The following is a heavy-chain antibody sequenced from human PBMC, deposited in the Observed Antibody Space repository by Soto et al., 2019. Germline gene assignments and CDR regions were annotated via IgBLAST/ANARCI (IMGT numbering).Heavy chain of an antibody. Sequence: EVQLLESGGALVQPGGSLRLSCAASGFTFSNYAMSWVRQAPGKGLDWISTITYSGGTTHYADSVKGRFTVSRVNSKNTLYLQVNRLRSDDTAVYYCARKYSYGSGTYLFYFDYWCQGTLGTVSS. V-gene: IGHV3-23*01. D-gene: IGHD3-10*01. CDR3: ARKYSYGSGTYLFYFDY. CDR1: GFTFSNYA. J-gene: IGHJ4*02. CDR2: ITYSGGTT.